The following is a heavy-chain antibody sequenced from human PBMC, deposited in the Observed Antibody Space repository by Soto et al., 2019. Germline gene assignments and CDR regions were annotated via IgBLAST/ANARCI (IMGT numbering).Heavy chain of an antibody. D-gene: IGHD6-19*01. CDR1: GFTFSSYA. J-gene: IGHJ4*02. V-gene: IGHV3-23*01. CDR3: AKLKIAVAAADY. Sequence: GGSLRLSCAASGFTFSSYAMSWVRQAPGKGLEWVSAISGSGGSTYYADSVKGRFTISRVNAKNTLYLQMNRPRAEDTAVYCCAKLKIAVAAADYWGQGALVTDSS. CDR2: ISGSGGST.